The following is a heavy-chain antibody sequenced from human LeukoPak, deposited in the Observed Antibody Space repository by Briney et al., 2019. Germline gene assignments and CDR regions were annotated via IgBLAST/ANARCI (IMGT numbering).Heavy chain of an antibody. Sequence: ASVKVSCKASGYTFTSYAMHWVRQAPGQRLEWMGWINAGNGNTKYSQKFQGRVTITRDTSASTAYMELSSLRSEDTAVYYCARAGSTIFGVAPYNWFDPWGQGTLVTVSS. CDR2: INAGNGNT. D-gene: IGHD3-3*01. J-gene: IGHJ5*02. V-gene: IGHV1-3*01. CDR3: ARAGSTIFGVAPYNWFDP. CDR1: GYTFTSYA.